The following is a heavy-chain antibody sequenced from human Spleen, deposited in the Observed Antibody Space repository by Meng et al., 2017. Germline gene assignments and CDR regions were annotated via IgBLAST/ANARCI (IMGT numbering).Heavy chain of an antibody. V-gene: IGHV3-30*15. CDR1: GLTFSSYA. Sequence: SLKISCVVSGLTFSSYALHWVRQAPGKGLEWVAFISYDGSEIHFADSVQGRFTISRDSSKKTLYLQLSSLIPEDTAVYYCASGWYFDYWGQGTLVTVSS. CDR3: ASGWYFDY. CDR2: ISYDGSEI. J-gene: IGHJ4*02. D-gene: IGHD6-19*01.